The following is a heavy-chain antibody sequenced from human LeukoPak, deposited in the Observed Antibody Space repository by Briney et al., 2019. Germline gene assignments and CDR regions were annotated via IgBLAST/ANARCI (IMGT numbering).Heavy chain of an antibody. CDR1: GFTFSSYG. CDR2: IWYDESNK. V-gene: IGHV3-33*08. J-gene: IGHJ4*02. D-gene: IGHD4-17*01. CDR3: ARAGYGDPHFDF. Sequence: GGSLRLSCAASGFTFSSYGMHWVRQAPGKGLEWVAAIWYDESNKYYGDSVKGRFTISRDNSKNTLYLQMNSLRAEDTAAYYCARAGYGDPHFDFWGQGTLVTVSS.